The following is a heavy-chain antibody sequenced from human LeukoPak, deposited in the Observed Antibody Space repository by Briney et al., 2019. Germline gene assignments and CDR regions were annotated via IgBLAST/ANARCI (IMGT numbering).Heavy chain of an antibody. J-gene: IGHJ6*03. V-gene: IGHV1-8*03. D-gene: IGHD5-18*01. Sequence: ASVKVSCKASGYTFTSYDINWVRQATGQGLEWMGWMNPNSGNTGYAQKFQGRVTITRNTSISTVYMELSSLRSEDTAVYYCARGYSYGFLRGYYYYMDVWGKGTTVTVSS. CDR1: GYTFTSYD. CDR2: MNPNSGNT. CDR3: ARGYSYGFLRGYYYYMDV.